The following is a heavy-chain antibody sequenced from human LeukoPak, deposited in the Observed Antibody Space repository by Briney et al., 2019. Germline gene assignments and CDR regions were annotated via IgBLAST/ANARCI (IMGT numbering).Heavy chain of an antibody. CDR2: IYHSGST. CDR3: ARDQSYWAAFDI. Sequence: SQTLSLTCTVSGGSISSGGDYRSWIRQPPGKGLEWIGYIYHSGSTYYNPSLKSRVTISVDRSKNQFSLKLSSVTAADTAVYYCARDQSYWAAFDIWGQGTLVTVSS. J-gene: IGHJ3*02. D-gene: IGHD2-8*02. V-gene: IGHV4-30-2*01. CDR1: GGSISSGGDY.